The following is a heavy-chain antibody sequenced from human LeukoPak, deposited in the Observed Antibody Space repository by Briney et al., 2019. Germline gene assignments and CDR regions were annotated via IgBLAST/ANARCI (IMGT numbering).Heavy chain of an antibody. D-gene: IGHD2/OR15-2a*01. V-gene: IGHV4-61*02. CDR2: IYTSGST. Sequence: SETLSLTCTVSGGSISSGSYYWSWIRQPAGKGLEWIGRIYTSGSTNYNPSLKSRVTISVDTSKNQFSLKLSPVTASDTAVYYCARTLPYYYYMDVWGKGTTVTVSS. CDR3: ARTLPYYYYMDV. J-gene: IGHJ6*03. CDR1: GGSISSGSYY.